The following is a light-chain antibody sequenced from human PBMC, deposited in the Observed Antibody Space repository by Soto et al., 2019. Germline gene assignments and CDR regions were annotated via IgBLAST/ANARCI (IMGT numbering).Light chain of an antibody. Sequence: EIVLTQSPGTLSLSPGERATLSCRASQSVSSYLAWYQQKPGQALRLLIYGASSRATGIPDRFSGSGSGTDFTLTISRLEPEDFAMYYCQQYGNSFTFGPETKVEIK. CDR2: GAS. CDR1: QSVSSY. V-gene: IGKV3-20*01. CDR3: QQYGNSFT. J-gene: IGKJ3*01.